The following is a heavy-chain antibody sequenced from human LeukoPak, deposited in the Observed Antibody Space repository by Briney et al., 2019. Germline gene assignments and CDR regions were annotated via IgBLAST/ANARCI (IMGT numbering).Heavy chain of an antibody. V-gene: IGHV3-7*01. CDR1: GFIFSNYW. D-gene: IGHD2-2*01. Sequence: PGGSLRLSCGASGFIFSNYWMSWVRQAPGKGLEWVAKIKPDGSDKDYVDSMKGRFTISRDNAKNSLYLQMNSLRAEDTAVYYCARNLPAADYWGQGTLVTVSS. J-gene: IGHJ4*02. CDR2: IKPDGSDK. CDR3: ARNLPAADY.